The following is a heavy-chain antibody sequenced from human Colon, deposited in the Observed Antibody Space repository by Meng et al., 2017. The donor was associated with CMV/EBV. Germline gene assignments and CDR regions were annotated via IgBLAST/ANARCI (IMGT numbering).Heavy chain of an antibody. CDR1: GGSMNCYF. V-gene: IGHV4-34*01. J-gene: IGHJ4*02. CDR3: SRGADPYKSGIY. D-gene: IGHD5-24*01. Sequence: VQLQQGAEVLLRRSEVMFPPCAAYGGSMNCYFWTWLRQPPGKGLEWIGKIPHCGRPFYAPSLNNRVSISVDTSKNQFSLNLRSVTAADTAVYYCSRGADPYKSGIYWGQGALVTVSS. CDR2: IPHCGRP.